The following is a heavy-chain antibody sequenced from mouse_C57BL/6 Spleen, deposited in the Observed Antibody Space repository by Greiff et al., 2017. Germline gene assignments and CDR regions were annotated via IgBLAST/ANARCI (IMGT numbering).Heavy chain of an antibody. V-gene: IGHV1-69*01. D-gene: IGHD2-3*01. J-gene: IGHJ3*01. Sequence: VQLQQPGSELVMPGASVKLSCKASGYTFTSYWMHWVKQRPGQGLEWMGEIDPSDSYTNYNQKFKGKSTLTVDESSSTAYMQRSSLTSEDSAVYYCARSGDGYYEGLLAYWAQGTLVTVSS. CDR2: IDPSDSYT. CDR1: GYTFTSYW. CDR3: ARSGDGYYEGLLAY.